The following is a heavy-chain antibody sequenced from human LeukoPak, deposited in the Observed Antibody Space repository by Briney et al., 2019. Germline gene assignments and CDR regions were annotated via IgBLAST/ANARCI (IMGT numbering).Heavy chain of an antibody. CDR2: ISAYNGNT. D-gene: IGHD3-10*01. V-gene: IGHV1-18*01. J-gene: IGHJ4*02. CDR3: ARDRITLVRGVINHPSDY. CDR1: GYTFTSFG. Sequence: GASVKVSCKTSGYTFTSFGLNWVCQAPGQGLEWMGWISAYNGNTNYAQNLQDRVTMTTDTCTSTAYMELRSLRSDDTAVYYCARDRITLVRGVINHPSDYWGQGTLVTVSS.